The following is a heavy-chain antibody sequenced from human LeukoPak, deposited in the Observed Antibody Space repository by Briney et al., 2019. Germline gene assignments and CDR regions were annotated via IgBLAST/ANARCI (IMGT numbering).Heavy chain of an antibody. CDR1: GFTVSSNY. CDR2: IRYDGSNK. CDR3: AKGGYYFDY. D-gene: IGHD3-16*01. Sequence: GGSLRLSCAASGFTVSSNYMSWVRQAPGKGLEWVAFIRYDGSNKYYADSVKGRFTISRDNSKNTLYLQMNSLRAEDTAVYSCAKGGYYFDYWGQGTLVTVSS. V-gene: IGHV3-30*02. J-gene: IGHJ4*02.